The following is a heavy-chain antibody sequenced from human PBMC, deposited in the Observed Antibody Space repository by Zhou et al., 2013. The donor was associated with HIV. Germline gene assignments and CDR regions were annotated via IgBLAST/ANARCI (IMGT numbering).Heavy chain of an antibody. CDR1: GFSFTLYG. J-gene: IGHJ6*03. CDR2: INANGRDT. CDR3: ARALSARWGGGGFYYMDV. V-gene: IGHV1-18*01. D-gene: IGHD6-25*01. Sequence: QGHLVQSGGEVKKPGDSVKVSCKASGFSFTLYGYGWVRQAPGQGLEWLAWINANGRDTDYAQSFQGRLTLTTDTSTSTAYMELTSLTSADTAVYYCARALSARWGGGGFYYMDVWGKGTPVTVSS.